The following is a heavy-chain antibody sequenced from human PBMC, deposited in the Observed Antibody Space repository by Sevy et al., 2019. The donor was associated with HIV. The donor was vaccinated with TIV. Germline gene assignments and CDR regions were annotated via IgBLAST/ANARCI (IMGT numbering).Heavy chain of an antibody. V-gene: IGHV3-48*03. CDR3: ARDRQGITVAGTAIDY. CDR1: GFTFSSYE. CDR2: ITRRGSSM. D-gene: IGHD6-19*01. Sequence: GGSLRLSCAASGFTFSSYEMNWVRQAPGKGLEWISYITRRGSSMYYDDSVKGRFTISRDNAKNSLYLQMNSLRAEDTAVYYCARDRQGITVAGTAIDYWGQGTLVTVSS. J-gene: IGHJ4*02.